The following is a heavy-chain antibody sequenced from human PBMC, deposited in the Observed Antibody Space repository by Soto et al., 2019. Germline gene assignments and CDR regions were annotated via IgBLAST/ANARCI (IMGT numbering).Heavy chain of an antibody. CDR1: GDSVSSNSAA. D-gene: IGHD2-15*01. V-gene: IGHV6-1*01. CDR3: ARGLYCSGGSCYKIGFGYYYMDV. J-gene: IGHJ6*03. CDR2: TYYRSKWYN. Sequence: QSQTLSLTCAISGDSVSSNSAAWNWIRQSPSRGLEWLGRTYYRSKWYNDYAVSVKSRITINPDTSKNQFSLQLNSVTPEDTAVYYCARGLYCSGGSCYKIGFGYYYMDVWGKGTTVTVSS.